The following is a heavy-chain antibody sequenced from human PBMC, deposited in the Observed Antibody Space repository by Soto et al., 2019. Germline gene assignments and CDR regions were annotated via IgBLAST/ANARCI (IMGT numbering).Heavy chain of an antibody. CDR3: AREDIVVVPAAEPNYYYYMDV. V-gene: IGHV3-21*01. D-gene: IGHD2-2*01. J-gene: IGHJ6*03. Sequence: GGSLRLSCAASGFTFSSYSMNWVRQAPGKGLEWVSSISSSSSYIYYADSVKGRFTISRDNAKNSLYLQMNSLRAEDTAVYYCAREDIVVVPAAEPNYYYYMDVWGKGTTVTVSS. CDR2: ISSSSSYI. CDR1: GFTFSSYS.